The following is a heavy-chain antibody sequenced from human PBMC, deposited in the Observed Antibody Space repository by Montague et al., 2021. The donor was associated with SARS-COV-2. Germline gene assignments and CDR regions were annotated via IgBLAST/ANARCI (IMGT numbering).Heavy chain of an antibody. CDR3: ARERGDYGADGGFDF. J-gene: IGHJ4*02. V-gene: IGHV3-48*02. Sequence: SLRLSCAASGFTFSSFNMNWVRQAPGKGLEWVSFISTSSSNIYYADSVRGRFTISRDKAKNSLYLQMSSLRDEDTAVYYCARERGDYGADGGFDFWGQGTLVTVSS. CDR2: ISTSSSNI. CDR1: GFTFSSFN. D-gene: IGHD3-10*01.